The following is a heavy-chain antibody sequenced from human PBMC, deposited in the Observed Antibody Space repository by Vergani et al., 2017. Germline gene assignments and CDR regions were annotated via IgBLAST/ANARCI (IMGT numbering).Heavy chain of an antibody. CDR1: GFTFSNYA. Sequence: EVQLLESGGGLVQPGGSLRLSCAASGFTFSNYAMSWVRQAPGKGLEWVSTVSASAASTFYADSVKGRFTISRDNSMNTLYLQMNSLTAEDAAVYYCAKCTHFSGLFYFDYWGQGTLVTVSS. V-gene: IGHV3-23*01. CDR2: VSASAAST. J-gene: IGHJ4*02. D-gene: IGHD2-15*01. CDR3: AKCTHFSGLFYFDY.